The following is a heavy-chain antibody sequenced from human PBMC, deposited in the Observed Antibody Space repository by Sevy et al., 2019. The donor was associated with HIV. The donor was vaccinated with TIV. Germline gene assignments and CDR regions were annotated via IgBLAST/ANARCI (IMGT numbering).Heavy chain of an antibody. CDR1: GFTFSSYS. J-gene: IGHJ3*01. D-gene: IGHD7-27*01. Sequence: GGSLRLSCAASGFTFSSYSTNWVRQAPGTGLEWVSSISGLSNYIYYADSLKGRFTISRDNAKNSLYLQMNSLRAEDTAVYYCARTPGAYDAFDLWGQGTMVTVSS. CDR3: ARTPGAYDAFDL. V-gene: IGHV3-21*01. CDR2: ISGLSNYI.